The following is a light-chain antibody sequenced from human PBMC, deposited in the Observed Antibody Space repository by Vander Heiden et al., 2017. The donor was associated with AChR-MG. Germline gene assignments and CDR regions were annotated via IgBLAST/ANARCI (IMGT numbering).Light chain of an antibody. CDR3: QQDDNSHL. CDR1: QSVSSN. V-gene: IGKV3-15*01. Sequence: EIVMTQSPATLSVSPGERATLSCRASQSVSSNLAWYQQKPGQAPRLLIYDASTRATGIPARFSGSGSGTEFTLTISSLQSEDFAVYYCQQDDNSHLFGQGTKLEIK. CDR2: DAS. J-gene: IGKJ2*01.